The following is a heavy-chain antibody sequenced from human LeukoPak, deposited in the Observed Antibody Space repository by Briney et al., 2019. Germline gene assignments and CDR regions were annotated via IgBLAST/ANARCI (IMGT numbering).Heavy chain of an antibody. D-gene: IGHD1-26*01. CDR3: AKDGSAEPWNWFDP. J-gene: IGHJ5*02. CDR2: IRYDGSNK. CDR1: GFTFSSYG. V-gene: IGHV3-30*02. Sequence: PGGSLRLSCAASGFTFSSYGMHWVRQAPGKGLEWVAFIRYDGSNKYYADSVKGRFTISRDNSKNTLYLQMNSLRAEDTAVYYCAKDGSAEPWNWFDPWGQGTLVTASS.